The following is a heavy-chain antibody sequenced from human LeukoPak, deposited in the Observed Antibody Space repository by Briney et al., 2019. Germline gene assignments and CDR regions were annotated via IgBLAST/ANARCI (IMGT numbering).Heavy chain of an antibody. D-gene: IGHD3-22*01. CDR3: ARDLPNYYDSSGYYSNTFDY. V-gene: IGHV6-1*01. CDR1: GDSVSSNSAA. Sequence: SQTLSLTCAISGDSVSSNSAAWNWIRQSPSRGLEWLGRTYYRSKWYNDYAASVKSRISINPDTSKNQFSLQLNSVTPEDTAVYYCARDLPNYYDSSGYYSNTFDYWGQETLVTVSS. J-gene: IGHJ4*02. CDR2: TYYRSKWYN.